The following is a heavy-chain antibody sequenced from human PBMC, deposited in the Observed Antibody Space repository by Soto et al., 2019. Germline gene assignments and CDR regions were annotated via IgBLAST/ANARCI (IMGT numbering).Heavy chain of an antibody. V-gene: IGHV1-46*01. J-gene: IGHJ6*02. CDR1: GYTLTSYY. Sequence: ASVKVSCKASGYTLTSYYMHWVRQAPGQGLEWMGIINPSGGSTSYAQKFQGRVTMTRDTSTSTVYMELSSLRSEDTAVYYCARDRTVRGVIITFLAGYYYYGMDVWGQGTTVPVS. CDR2: INPSGGST. CDR3: ARDRTVRGVIITFLAGYYYYGMDV. D-gene: IGHD3-10*01.